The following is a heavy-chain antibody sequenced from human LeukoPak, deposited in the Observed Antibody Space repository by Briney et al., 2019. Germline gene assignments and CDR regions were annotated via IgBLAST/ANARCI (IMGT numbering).Heavy chain of an antibody. CDR2: MNPNSGGT. J-gene: IGHJ4*02. CDR1: GYTFTGYY. CDR3: TRAPGSGPFDY. V-gene: IGHV1-2*02. D-gene: IGHD2-15*01. Sequence: ASVKVSCKASGYTFTGYYIHWVRQAPGQGLEWMGWMNPNSGGTDYAQKFQGRVTMTRDTSISTAYMELSRLRSDDTALYYCTRAPGSGPFDYWGQGTLVTVSS.